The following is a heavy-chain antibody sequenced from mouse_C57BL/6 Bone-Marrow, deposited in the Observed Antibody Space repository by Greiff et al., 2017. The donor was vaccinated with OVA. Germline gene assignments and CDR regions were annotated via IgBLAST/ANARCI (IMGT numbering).Heavy chain of an antibody. V-gene: IGHV14-4*01. Sequence: EVKLVESGAELVRPGASVKLSCTASGFNIKDDYMHWVKQRPEQGLEWIGWIDPENGDTEYDSKFQGKATITADTSSNTAYLQLSSLTSEDTAVYYCTTVTLYYFDYWGQGTTLTVSS. CDR2: IDPENGDT. CDR1: GFNIKDDY. D-gene: IGHD2-1*01. CDR3: TTVTLYYFDY. J-gene: IGHJ2*01.